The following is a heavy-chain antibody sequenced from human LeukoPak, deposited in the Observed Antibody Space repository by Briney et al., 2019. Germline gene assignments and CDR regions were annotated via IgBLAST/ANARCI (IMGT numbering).Heavy chain of an antibody. D-gene: IGHD3-22*01. CDR3: ARGGRYYDSSGYHIRFDY. J-gene: IGHJ4*02. CDR2: IYTSGST. CDR1: GGSISSGSYY. Sequence: PSETLSLTCTVSGGSISSGSYYWSWIRQPAGKGLEWIGRIYTSGSTNYNPSLKSRVTISVDTSKNQFSLKLSSVTAADTAVYYCARGGRYYDSSGYHIRFDYWGQGTLVTVSS. V-gene: IGHV4-61*02.